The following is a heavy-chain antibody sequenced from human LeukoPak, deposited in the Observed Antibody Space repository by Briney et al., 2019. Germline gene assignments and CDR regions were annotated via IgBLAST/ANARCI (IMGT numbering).Heavy chain of an antibody. CDR2: ISYDGSNK. CDR1: GFTFSSYG. D-gene: IGHD4-17*01. V-gene: IGHV3-30*18. J-gene: IGHJ4*02. Sequence: PGGSLRLSCAASGFTFSSYGMHWVRQAPGKGLEWVAVISYDGSNKYYADSVKGRFTISRDNSKNTLYLQMNSLRAEDTAVYYCAKGSYGDYGDYWGQGTLVTVSS. CDR3: AKGSYGDYGDY.